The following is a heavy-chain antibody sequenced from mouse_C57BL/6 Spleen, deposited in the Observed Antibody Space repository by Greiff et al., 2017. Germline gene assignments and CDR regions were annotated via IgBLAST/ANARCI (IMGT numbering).Heavy chain of an antibody. Sequence: EVQGVESGEGLVKPGGSLKLSCAASGFTFSSYAMSWVRQTPEKRLEWVAYISSGGDYIYYADTVKGRFTISRDNARNTLYLQMSSLKSEDTAMYYGTRVTTVVAYYFDYWGQGTTLTVSS. CDR3: TRVTTVVAYYFDY. J-gene: IGHJ2*01. D-gene: IGHD1-1*01. CDR1: GFTFSSYA. V-gene: IGHV5-9-1*02. CDR2: ISSGGDYI.